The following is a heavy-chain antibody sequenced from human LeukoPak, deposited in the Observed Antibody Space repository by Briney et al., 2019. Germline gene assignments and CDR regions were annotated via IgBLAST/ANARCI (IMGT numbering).Heavy chain of an antibody. CDR2: IHPDGETT. J-gene: IGHJ4*02. Sequence: GASVKVSCKASGYTFTSYDTNWVRQAPGQGLEWVGTIHPDGETTTYGQKFQGRVTMTCDTSTSTVYMDLSSLRAEDTAVYYCAKDSLTSSSLGDWGQGTLVTVSS. V-gene: IGHV1-46*01. D-gene: IGHD6-13*01. CDR3: AKDSLTSSSLGD. CDR1: GYTFTSYD.